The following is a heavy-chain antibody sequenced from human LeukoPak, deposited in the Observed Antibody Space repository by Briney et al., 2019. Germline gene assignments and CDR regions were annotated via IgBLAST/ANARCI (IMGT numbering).Heavy chain of an antibody. CDR2: IKQDGSEK. CDR3: AISATARGGFDF. CDR1: GFTFSSYW. D-gene: IGHD6-25*01. J-gene: IGHJ4*02. V-gene: IGHV3-7*01. Sequence: GGSLRLSCAASGFTFSSYWMSWVRQAPGKGREWVANIKQDGSEKYYVDSVKGRFTISRDNAKNSLFLQMNSLRAEDTAVYFCAISATARGGFDFWGQGTLVTVSS.